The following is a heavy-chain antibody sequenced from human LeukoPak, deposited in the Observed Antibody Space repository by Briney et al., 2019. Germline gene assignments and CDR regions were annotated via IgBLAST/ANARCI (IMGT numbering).Heavy chain of an antibody. CDR3: ASHPAIATEEYNWFDP. V-gene: IGHV4-39*01. Sequence: PSETLSLTCSVSGGSISSSSYYWGWIRQPPGKGLEWIGRIYYSGSTYYNPSLKSRVTISVDTSKNQFSLMLNSVTAADTAVYYCASHPAIATEEYNWFDPWGQGTLVTVSS. CDR1: GGSISSSSYY. J-gene: IGHJ5*02. D-gene: IGHD6-13*01. CDR2: IYYSGST.